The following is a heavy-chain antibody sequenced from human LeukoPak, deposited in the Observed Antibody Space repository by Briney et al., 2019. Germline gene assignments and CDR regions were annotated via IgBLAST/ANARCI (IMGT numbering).Heavy chain of an antibody. Sequence: ASVRVSCKASGGTFSSYAISWVRQAPGQGLEWMGIINPSGGSTSYAQKFQGRVTMTRDTSMSTVYMELSSLRSEDTAVYYCARAKKSPIAVADPYYDYWGQGTLVTVSS. V-gene: IGHV1-46*01. CDR2: INPSGGST. CDR1: GGTFSSYA. CDR3: ARAKKSPIAVADPYYDY. D-gene: IGHD6-19*01. J-gene: IGHJ4*02.